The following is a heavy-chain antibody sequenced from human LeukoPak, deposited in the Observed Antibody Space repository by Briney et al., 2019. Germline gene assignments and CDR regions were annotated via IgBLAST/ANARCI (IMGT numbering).Heavy chain of an antibody. CDR1: GFIFDDYA. CDR2: ISWDSGII. J-gene: IGHJ5*02. Sequence: GGSLRLSCAASGFIFDDYAMHWVQQAPGKGLEWVSGISWDSGIIGYADSVKGRFTIGRDNAKNSLYLQMDSLRPEDTALYYCVKDQTTVSLSGWFDPWGQGTLVTVSS. CDR3: VKDQTTVSLSGWFDP. D-gene: IGHD4-17*01. V-gene: IGHV3-9*01.